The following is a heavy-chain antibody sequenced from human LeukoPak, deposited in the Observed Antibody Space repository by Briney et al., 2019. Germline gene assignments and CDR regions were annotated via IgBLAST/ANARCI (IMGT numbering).Heavy chain of an antibody. CDR2: IIPILGIA. D-gene: IGHD2-2*02. CDR3: ARGGRCSSTSCYTSAEYFQH. V-gene: IGHV1-69*02. J-gene: IGHJ1*01. Sequence: ASVKVSCKASGGTFSSCTISWVRQAPGQGLEWMGRIIPILGIANYAQKFQGRVTITADKSTSTAYMELSSLRSEDTAVYYCARGGRCSSTSCYTSAEYFQHWGQGTLVTVSS. CDR1: GGTFSSCT.